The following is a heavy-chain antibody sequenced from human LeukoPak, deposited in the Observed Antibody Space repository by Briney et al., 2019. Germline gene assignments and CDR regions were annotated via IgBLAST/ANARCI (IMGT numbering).Heavy chain of an antibody. J-gene: IGHJ2*01. D-gene: IGHD3-10*01. CDR2: IYYSGST. V-gene: IGHV4-39*07. CDR3: ARGLFGSGSWYFDL. CDR1: GGSISSSSYY. Sequence: SETLSLTCTVSGGSISSSSYYWGWIRQPPGKGLEWIGGIYYSGSTYYNPSLKSRVTISVDTSKNQFSLKLSSVTAADTAVYYCARGLFGSGSWYFDLWGRGTLVTVSS.